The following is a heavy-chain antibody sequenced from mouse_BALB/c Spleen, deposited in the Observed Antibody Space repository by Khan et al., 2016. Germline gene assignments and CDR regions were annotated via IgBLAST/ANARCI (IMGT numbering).Heavy chain of an antibody. CDR3: ARDYYGSSYFDY. J-gene: IGHJ2*01. CDR1: GYSITSDYA. Sequence: VQLKESGPGLVKPSQSLSLTCTVTGYSITSDYAWSWIRQFPGNKLEWMGYISYSGSTCYNPSLKSRISITRDTSKNQFFLQLNSVTTEDTATYYCARDYYGSSYFDYWGQGTTLTVSS. V-gene: IGHV3-2*02. CDR2: ISYSGST. D-gene: IGHD1-1*01.